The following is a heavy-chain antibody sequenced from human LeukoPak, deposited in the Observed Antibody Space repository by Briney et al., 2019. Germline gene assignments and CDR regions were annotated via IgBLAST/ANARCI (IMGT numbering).Heavy chain of an antibody. Sequence: GGSLRLSCKASGFTFSDYYINWIRQAPGKGLEWLSYISGNSRHIQYAESVKGRSTISRDNGLQLLYLQMDSLTDADTAIYFCARDLNRGMDVWGRGTTVTVSS. CDR1: GFTFSDYY. CDR3: ARDLNRGMDV. CDR2: ISGNSRHI. V-gene: IGHV3-11*01. J-gene: IGHJ6*02.